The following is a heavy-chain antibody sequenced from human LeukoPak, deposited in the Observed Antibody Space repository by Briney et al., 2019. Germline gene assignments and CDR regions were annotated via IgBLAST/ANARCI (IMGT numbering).Heavy chain of an antibody. D-gene: IGHD3-3*02. J-gene: IGHJ4*02. Sequence: ASVKVSCKTSGYSFTSFYIHWVRQAPGHGLEWMGMVNPSGGSTISAQKFQDRVNMTTDTSTRTVYMEMTGLTSDDTGIYYCARDAFWGQGTQVTVSS. CDR1: GYSFTSFY. CDR2: VNPSGGST. V-gene: IGHV1-46*01. CDR3: ARDAF.